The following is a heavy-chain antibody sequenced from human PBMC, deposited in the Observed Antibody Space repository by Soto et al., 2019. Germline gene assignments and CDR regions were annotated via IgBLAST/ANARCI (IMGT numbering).Heavy chain of an antibody. J-gene: IGHJ4*02. D-gene: IGHD3-10*01. CDR2: ISYSGST. V-gene: IGHV4-59*01. CDR3: ATRFKYGSWTSPWDY. CDR1: GGSISSYY. Sequence: PSETLSLTCTVSGGSISSYYWSWIRQPPGRGLEWIGYISYSGSTNYNPSLKSRVTISVDTSKNQFSLKLSSVTAADTAVYYCATRFKYGSWTSPWDYWGPGNRVT.